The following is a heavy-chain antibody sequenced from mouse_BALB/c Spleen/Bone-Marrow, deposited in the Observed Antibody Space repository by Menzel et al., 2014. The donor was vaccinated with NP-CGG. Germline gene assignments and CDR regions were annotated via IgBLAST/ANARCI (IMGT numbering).Heavy chain of an antibody. CDR3: ARDGYSAWFAY. CDR1: GYSFTGYY. J-gene: IGHJ3*01. CDR2: VNPNNGGT. Sequence: EVQRVESGPDLVEPGASVKISCKASGYSFTGYYMHWVKQSHGKSLEWIGRVNPNNGGTSYNQKFKGKAILTVDKSSSTAYMELRSLTSEDSAVYYCARDGYSAWFAYWGQGTLVTVSA. D-gene: IGHD2-3*01. V-gene: IGHV1-26*01.